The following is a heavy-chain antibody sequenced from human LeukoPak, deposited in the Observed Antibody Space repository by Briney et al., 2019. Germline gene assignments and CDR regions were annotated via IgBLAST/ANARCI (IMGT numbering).Heavy chain of an antibody. Sequence: GGSLRLSCVASGFTFGNYAMSWVRQAPGKGLEWVSVVTGSGTTYYTDSVQGRFTVSRDNAKNTLCLQMDTLAAEDTAIYYCAKDRRDYYGSGSSLDFWGQGTLVIVSS. J-gene: IGHJ4*02. CDR3: AKDRRDYYGSGSSLDF. D-gene: IGHD3-10*01. CDR2: VTGSGTT. V-gene: IGHV3-23*01. CDR1: GFTFGNYA.